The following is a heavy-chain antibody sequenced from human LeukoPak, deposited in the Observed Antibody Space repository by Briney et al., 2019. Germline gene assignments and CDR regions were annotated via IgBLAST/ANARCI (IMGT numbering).Heavy chain of an antibody. J-gene: IGHJ4*02. CDR2: IKQDGSEK. Sequence: PGGSLRLSCAASGFTFSNYWMSWVRQAPGKGLEWVANIKQDGSEKYYVDSVKGRFAISRDSAKNSLYLQMNSLRAEDTAVYYCARDPAGYDYWGQGTLVTVSS. D-gene: IGHD6-13*01. CDR3: ARDPAGYDY. V-gene: IGHV3-7*01. CDR1: GFTFSNYW.